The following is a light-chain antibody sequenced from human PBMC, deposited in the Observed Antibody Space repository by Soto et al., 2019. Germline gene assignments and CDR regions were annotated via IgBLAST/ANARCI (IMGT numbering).Light chain of an antibody. Sequence: EILMTQSPATLSVSPGERATLSCRASQSVDSNLAWYQQKPGQAPRLLIYGASTRATGISARFSGSGSGTEFTLTISSLQSEDFATYYCQQSSEATWTFGQGTKVDIK. CDR1: QSVDSN. CDR3: QQSSEATWT. CDR2: GAS. J-gene: IGKJ1*01. V-gene: IGKV3-15*01.